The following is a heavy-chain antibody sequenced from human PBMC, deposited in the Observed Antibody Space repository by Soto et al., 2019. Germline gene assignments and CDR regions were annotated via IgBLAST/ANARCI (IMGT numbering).Heavy chain of an antibody. J-gene: IGHJ6*03. CDR2: IYSGGST. V-gene: IGHV3-66*01. D-gene: IGHD2-2*01. Sequence: GGSLRLSCAASGFTVSSNYMSWVRQAPGKGLEWVSVIYSGGSTYYADSVKGRFTISRDNSKNTLYLQMNSLRAEDTAVYYCAKTGAGYCSSTSCPNLYYYYYYMVVWGKRTTVTVS. CDR3: AKTGAGYCSSTSCPNLYYYYYYMVV. CDR1: GFTVSSNY.